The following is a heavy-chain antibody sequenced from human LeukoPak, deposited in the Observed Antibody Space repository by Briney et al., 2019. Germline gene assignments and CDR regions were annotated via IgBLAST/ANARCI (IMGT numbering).Heavy chain of an antibody. Sequence: GSSVKVSCKASGGTFSSYAISWVRQAPGQGFEWMGRIIPIFGIANYAQKFQGRVTITADKSTSTAYMELSSLRSEDTAVYYCARDLNEGRDPWGQGTLVTVSS. CDR1: GGTFSSYA. CDR2: IIPIFGIA. D-gene: IGHD1-26*01. J-gene: IGHJ5*02. CDR3: ARDLNEGRDP. V-gene: IGHV1-69*04.